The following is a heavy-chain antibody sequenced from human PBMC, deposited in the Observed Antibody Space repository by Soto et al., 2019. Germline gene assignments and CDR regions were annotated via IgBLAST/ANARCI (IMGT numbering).Heavy chain of an antibody. J-gene: IGHJ4*02. CDR3: ARLRSTNFDL. V-gene: IGHV3-72*01. CDR2: ARNKAHGYTT. Sequence: WGSLRLSCAASGFTFSDHHMDWVRQAPGKGLEWVGRARNKAHGYTTAYAASLKGRFTISRDDSKNSLSLQMNSLKTEDTAVYSCARLRSTNFDLWGQGTLVTISS. CDR1: GFTFSDHH. D-gene: IGHD2-2*01.